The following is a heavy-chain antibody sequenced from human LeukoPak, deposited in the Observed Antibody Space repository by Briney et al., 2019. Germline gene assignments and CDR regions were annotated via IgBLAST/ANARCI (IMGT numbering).Heavy chain of an antibody. CDR1: GVTFSDSW. V-gene: IGHV3-74*01. J-gene: IGHJ4*02. CDR3: ARDRFCTTDRCSDY. CDR2: INNDERTT. D-gene: IGHD2-8*01. Sequence: PGGSLRLSCAASGVTFSDSWMHWVRQAPGKGLVWVSRINNDERTTSYADSVKGRFTISRDNAKNTRYLQMNSLRVEDTAVYYCARDRFCTTDRCSDYWGQGTLVTVSS.